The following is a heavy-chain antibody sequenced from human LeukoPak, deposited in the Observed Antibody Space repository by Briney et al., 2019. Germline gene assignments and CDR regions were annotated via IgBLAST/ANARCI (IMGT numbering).Heavy chain of an antibody. Sequence: SETLSLTCTVSGGSISSSSYYWGWIRQPPGKGLEWIGSIYYSGSTYYNPSLKSRVTISVDTSKNQFSLKLSSVTAADTAVYYCATVLHGYSGYDLDYWGQGTLVTVSS. D-gene: IGHD5-12*01. CDR3: ATVLHGYSGYDLDY. J-gene: IGHJ4*02. CDR2: IYYSGST. V-gene: IGHV4-39*01. CDR1: GGSISSSSYY.